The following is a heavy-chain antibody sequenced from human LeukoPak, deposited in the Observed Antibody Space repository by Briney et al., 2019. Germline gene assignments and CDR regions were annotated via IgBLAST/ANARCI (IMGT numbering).Heavy chain of an antibody. CDR2: IIPILGIA. Sequence: SVKVSCKASGGTFSSYAISWVRQAPGQGLEWMGRIIPILGIANYAQKFQGRVTITADKSTSTAYMELSSLRSEDTAVYYCARAEVRVYGDYRFDYWGQGTLVTVSS. D-gene: IGHD4-17*01. J-gene: IGHJ4*02. V-gene: IGHV1-69*04. CDR1: GGTFSSYA. CDR3: ARAEVRVYGDYRFDY.